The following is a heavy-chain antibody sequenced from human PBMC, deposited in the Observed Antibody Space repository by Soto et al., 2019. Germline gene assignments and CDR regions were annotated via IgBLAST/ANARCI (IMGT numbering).Heavy chain of an antibody. D-gene: IGHD3-22*01. CDR3: AKDQYYYASSGYYGGYYYGMDV. CDR2: ISYDGSNK. CDR1: GFTFSSYG. J-gene: IGHJ6*02. V-gene: IGHV3-30*18. Sequence: QVQLVESGGGVVQPGRSLRLSCAASGFTFSSYGMHWVRQAPGKGLEWVAVISYDGSNKYYADSVKGRFTISRDNSKNTLYLQMNSLRAEDTAVYYSAKDQYYYASSGYYGGYYYGMDVWGQGTTVTVSS.